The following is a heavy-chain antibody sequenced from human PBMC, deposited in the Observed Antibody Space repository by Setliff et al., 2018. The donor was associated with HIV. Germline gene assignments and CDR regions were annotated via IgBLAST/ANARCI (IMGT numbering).Heavy chain of an antibody. CDR3: ARRIDNSGTFPDKNWLDP. CDR2: INHSGST. Sequence: SETLSLTCAVYGGSFSGSYWSWIRQPPGKGLEWIGEINHSGSTNYSPSLKSRVSMSIDTSKNQFSLKLSSVTAADTAMYYCARRIDNSGTFPDKNWLDPWGQGSPVTVSS. D-gene: IGHD3-10*01. J-gene: IGHJ5*02. V-gene: IGHV4-34*01. CDR1: GGSFSGSY.